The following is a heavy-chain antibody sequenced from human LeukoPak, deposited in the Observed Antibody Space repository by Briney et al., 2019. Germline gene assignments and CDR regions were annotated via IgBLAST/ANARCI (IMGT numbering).Heavy chain of an antibody. V-gene: IGHV3-74*01. CDR3: AREYCSGGSCLGDFDY. D-gene: IGHD2-15*01. CDR1: GFTFSSYW. Sequence: GGSLRLSCAASGFTFSSYWMHRVRQAPGKGLVWVSRINSDGSSTSYADSVKGRFTISRDNAKNTLYLQMNSLRAEDTAVYYCAREYCSGGSCLGDFDYWGQGTLVTVSS. J-gene: IGHJ4*02. CDR2: INSDGSST.